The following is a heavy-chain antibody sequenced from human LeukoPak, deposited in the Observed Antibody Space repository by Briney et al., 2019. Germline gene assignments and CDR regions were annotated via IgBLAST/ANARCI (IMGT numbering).Heavy chain of an antibody. V-gene: IGHV5-51*01. CDR1: GYNLTNYW. Sequence: GESLKISCKGSGYNLTNYWIGWVRQMPGKGLEWMGIISPGDSDTRYSPSFQGQVTISVDKSISTAYLQWNSLKASDTAMYYCARVRLYYDCVWGSYRAPSYYYYMDVWGKGTTVTVSS. J-gene: IGHJ6*03. D-gene: IGHD3-16*02. CDR3: ARVRLYYDCVWGSYRAPSYYYYMDV. CDR2: ISPGDSDT.